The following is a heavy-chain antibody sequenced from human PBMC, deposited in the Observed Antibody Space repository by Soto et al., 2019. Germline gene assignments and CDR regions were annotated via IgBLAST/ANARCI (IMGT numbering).Heavy chain of an antibody. CDR1: GGTFSSYA. CDR2: IIPIFGTA. CDR3: ARAVAWELPAHDAFDI. J-gene: IGHJ3*02. V-gene: IGHV1-69*13. Sequence: ASVKVSCKASGGTFSSYAISWVRQAPGQGLEWMGGIIPIFGTANYAQKFQGRVTITADESTSTAYMELSSLRSEDTAVYYCARAVAWELPAHDAFDIWGQGTMVTVSS. D-gene: IGHD1-26*01.